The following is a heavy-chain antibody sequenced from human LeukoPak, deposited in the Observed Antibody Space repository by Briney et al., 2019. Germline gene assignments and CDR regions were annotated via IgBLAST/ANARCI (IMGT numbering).Heavy chain of an antibody. CDR3: ARVATIPGERYYYYYYMDV. CDR2: INPSGGST. CDR1: GYTFTSYY. J-gene: IGHJ6*03. Sequence: ASVKVSCKASGYTFTSYYMHWVRQAPGQGLEWMGIINPSGGSTSYAQKLQGRVTMTRDMSTSTVYMELSSLRSEDTAVYYCARVATIPGERYYYYYYMDVWGKGTTVTISS. D-gene: IGHD5-12*01. V-gene: IGHV1-46*01.